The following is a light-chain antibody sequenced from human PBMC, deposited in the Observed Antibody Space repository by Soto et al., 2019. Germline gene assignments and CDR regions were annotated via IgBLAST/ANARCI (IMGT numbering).Light chain of an antibody. CDR3: LQLNSYSWT. CDR2: DAT. Sequence: DIQMTQSPSSLSASVGDRVTITCRASQGIRNDLHWYQQKPGKAPKRLIYDATSLQSGVPSRFSGSGSGTEFTLTITSLQPEDFATYYCLQLNSYSWTFGQGTKVAIK. V-gene: IGKV1-17*01. CDR1: QGIRND. J-gene: IGKJ1*01.